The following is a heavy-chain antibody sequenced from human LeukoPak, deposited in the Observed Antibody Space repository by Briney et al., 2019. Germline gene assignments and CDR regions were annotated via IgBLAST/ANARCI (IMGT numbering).Heavy chain of an antibody. CDR2: LSYDGSNK. CDR1: GFSFGGYA. CDR3: AKERGSKSLDD. V-gene: IGHV3-30*18. Sequence: GRSLRLSCAASGFSFGGYAMHWVRQAPGKGLEWVAVLSYDGSNKYYVDSVKGRFTISRDNSKNTLFLQMNSLRVDDTAVYYCAKERGSKSLDDWGQGTLVTVSS. J-gene: IGHJ4*02. D-gene: IGHD3-10*01.